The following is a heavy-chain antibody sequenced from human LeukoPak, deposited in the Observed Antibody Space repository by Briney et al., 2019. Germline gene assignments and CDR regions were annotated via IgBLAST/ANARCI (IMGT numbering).Heavy chain of an antibody. Sequence: PSETLSLTCAVYGGSFSGYYWSWIRQPPGKGLEWIGEINHSGSTNYNPSLKSRVTISVDTSKNQFSLKLSSVTAADTAVYYCARETYYYGSGRHGSAFDIWGQGTMVTVSS. CDR1: GGSFSGYY. D-gene: IGHD3-10*01. J-gene: IGHJ3*02. V-gene: IGHV4-34*01. CDR2: INHSGST. CDR3: ARETYYYGSGRHGSAFDI.